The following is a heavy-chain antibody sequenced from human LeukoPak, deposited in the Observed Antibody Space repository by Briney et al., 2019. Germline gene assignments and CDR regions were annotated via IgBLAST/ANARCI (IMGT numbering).Heavy chain of an antibody. CDR1: GFTVRSNY. V-gene: IGHV3-53*01. D-gene: IGHD4-17*01. J-gene: IGHJ4*02. Sequence: PGGSLRLSCAASGFTVRSNYMTWVRQGPGKGLEWVSVINTGGSTYYADSVKGRLTISRDDSKNTLYLQMNSLRAEDTAVYYCVRDGDYHLYWGQGTLVTVSS. CDR2: INTGGST. CDR3: VRDGDYHLY.